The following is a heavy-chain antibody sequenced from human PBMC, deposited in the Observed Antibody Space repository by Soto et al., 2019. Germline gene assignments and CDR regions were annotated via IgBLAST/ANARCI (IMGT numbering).Heavy chain of an antibody. V-gene: IGHV4-39*01. D-gene: IGHD3-9*01. CDR2: IYYSGST. CDR3: ARHVRNYHDILTGWGDY. CDR1: GGSISSSSYY. J-gene: IGHJ4*02. Sequence: QLQLQESGPGLVKPSETLSLTCTVSGGSISSSSYYWGWIRQPPGKGLEWIGSIYYSGSTYYNPSLKSRVTISVDTSKNQFSLKLSSVTAADTAVYYCARHVRNYHDILTGWGDYWGQGTLVTVSS.